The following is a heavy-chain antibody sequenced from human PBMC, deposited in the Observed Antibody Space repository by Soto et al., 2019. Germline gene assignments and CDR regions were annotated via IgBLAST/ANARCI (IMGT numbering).Heavy chain of an antibody. CDR3: ARGHVDTAMVTGVYYFDY. D-gene: IGHD5-18*01. Sequence: PSETLSLTCTVSGGSIGFYYWSWMRQPPGKGLKWIGYIYYTGITNYNPSLKSRVTISVDTSKNQFSLKLSSVTAADTAVYYCARGHVDTAMVTGVYYFDYWGQGTLVT. CDR1: GGSIGFYY. V-gene: IGHV4-59*12. J-gene: IGHJ4*02. CDR2: IYYTGIT.